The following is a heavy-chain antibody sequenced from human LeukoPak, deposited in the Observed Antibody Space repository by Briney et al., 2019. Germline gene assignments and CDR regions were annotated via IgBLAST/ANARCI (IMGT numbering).Heavy chain of an antibody. CDR1: GFTFSSFA. CDR3: PKFLGSGTSFDD. CDR2: ISGSGGST. D-gene: IGHD3-10*01. Sequence: PGGSLRLSCAASGFTFSSFAMSRVRQAPGKGLEWVSSISGSGGSTYYADSVQGRFTISRDNSKNTLYLQMNSLRAEDTAVYYCPKFLGSGTSFDDWGQGTLVTVSS. V-gene: IGHV3-23*01. J-gene: IGHJ4*02.